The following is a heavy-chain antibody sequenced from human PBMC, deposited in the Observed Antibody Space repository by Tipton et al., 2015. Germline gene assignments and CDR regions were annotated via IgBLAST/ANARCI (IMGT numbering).Heavy chain of an antibody. CDR3: VRDSYYYDSTGYWNYYFDY. J-gene: IGHJ4*02. CDR2: IYTTGTT. CDR1: GGSISDTDYY. Sequence: TLSLTCTVSGGSISDTDYYWSWIRQPAGERLEWIGRIYTTGTTMYNPSLASRVTISVDTPKNQFSLNLNSVTAADTAVYYCVRDSYYYDSTGYWNYYFDYWGQGTLVTVSS. V-gene: IGHV4-61*02. D-gene: IGHD3-22*01.